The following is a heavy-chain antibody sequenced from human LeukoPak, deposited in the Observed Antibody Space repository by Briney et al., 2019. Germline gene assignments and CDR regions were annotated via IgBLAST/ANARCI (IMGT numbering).Heavy chain of an antibody. CDR3: VSGGSSSRPYYFDY. CDR1: GGSISSSSYY. V-gene: IGHV4-39*01. J-gene: IGHJ4*02. CDR2: IYYSGST. D-gene: IGHD6-6*01. Sequence: SETLSLTCTVSGGSISSSSYYWGWIRQPPGKGLEWIGSIYYSGSTYHNPSLKSRVTISVDTSKNQLSLKLSSVTAADTAVYYCVSGGSSSRPYYFDYWGQGTLVTVSS.